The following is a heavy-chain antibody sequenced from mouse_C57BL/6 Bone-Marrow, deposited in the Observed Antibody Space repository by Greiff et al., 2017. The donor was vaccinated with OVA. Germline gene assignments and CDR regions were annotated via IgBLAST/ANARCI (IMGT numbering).Heavy chain of an antibody. V-gene: IGHV5-9-1*02. Sequence: EVMLVESGEGLVKPGGSLKLSCAASGFTFSSYAMSWVRQTPEKRLEWVAYISSGGDYIYYADTVKGRFTISRDNARNTLYLQMSSLKSEDTAMYYCTRDSLYYDYDRNFDVWGTGTTVTVSS. CDR1: GFTFSSYA. CDR3: TRDSLYYDYDRNFDV. J-gene: IGHJ1*03. CDR2: ISSGGDYI. D-gene: IGHD2-4*01.